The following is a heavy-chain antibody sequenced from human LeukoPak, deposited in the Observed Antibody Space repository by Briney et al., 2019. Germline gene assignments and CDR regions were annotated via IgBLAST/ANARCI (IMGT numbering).Heavy chain of an antibody. CDR3: ARACSTSCYRHDYHYYYYMDV. D-gene: IGHD2-2*02. CDR1: GYSISSGYY. Sequence: PSETLSLTCTVSGYSISSGYYWGWIRPPPGKGLEWIGSIYHSGSTYYNPSLKSRVTISVDTSKNQFSLKLSSVTAADTAVYYCARACSTSCYRHDYHYYYYMDVWGKGTTVTVSS. CDR2: IYHSGST. V-gene: IGHV4-38-2*02. J-gene: IGHJ6*03.